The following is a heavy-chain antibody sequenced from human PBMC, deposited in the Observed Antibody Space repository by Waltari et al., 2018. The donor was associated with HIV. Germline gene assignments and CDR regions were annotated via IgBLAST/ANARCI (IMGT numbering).Heavy chain of an antibody. J-gene: IGHJ3*01. CDR3: ARSRSDAFDL. Sequence: EVQLVTPGGGLSRPGGSMSRSCDATGSPPGSDWKTWVRQAPGKGLEWVANIKEDGSEKWYVDSVKGRFTISRDNAKNSVYLQMNSLRAEDTAVYYCARSRSDAFDLWGQGTMVTVSS. CDR1: GSPPGSDW. CDR2: IKEDGSEK. V-gene: IGHV3-7*01.